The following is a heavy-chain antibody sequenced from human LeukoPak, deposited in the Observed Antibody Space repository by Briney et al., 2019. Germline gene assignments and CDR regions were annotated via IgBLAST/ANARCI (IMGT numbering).Heavy chain of an antibody. V-gene: IGHV4-59*01. CDR2: IYYSGST. CDR1: SGSISSYY. CDR3: ARGFRYCSGGSCYQKGPFDY. D-gene: IGHD2-15*01. Sequence: SETLSLTCTVSSGSISSYYWSWVRQPPGKGLEWIGYIYYSGSTNYNPSLKSRVAISVDTSKTHFSLKLTSVTAADTAVYYCARGFRYCSGGSCYQKGPFDYWGQGTLVTVSS. J-gene: IGHJ4*02.